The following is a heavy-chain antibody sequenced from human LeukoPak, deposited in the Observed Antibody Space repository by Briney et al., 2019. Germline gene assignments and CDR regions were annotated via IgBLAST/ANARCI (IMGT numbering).Heavy chain of an antibody. CDR1: GFTFITYA. J-gene: IGHJ4*02. D-gene: IGHD6-19*01. V-gene: IGHV3-23*01. Sequence: PGGSLRLSCAASGFTFITYAMSWVRQAPGKGLEWVSGISGSGTGGRTYYADSVKGRFTISRDNSKNTLYLQMNSLRAEDTAVYYCANWAPYSSGWYLGDYWGQGTLVTVSS. CDR3: ANWAPYSSGWYLGDY. CDR2: ISGSGTGGRT.